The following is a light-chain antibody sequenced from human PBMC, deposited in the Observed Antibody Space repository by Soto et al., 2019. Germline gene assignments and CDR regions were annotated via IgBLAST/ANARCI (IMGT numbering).Light chain of an antibody. Sequence: DTQMTQSPSSLSASVGDRVTITCRASESISSKLNWYQQKAGKAPNLLIYVASSLQSGVPSRFSGSGSGTDSTLTISSLQPEDFATYFCQQSYSLPWTFGQGTKVEIK. CDR1: ESISSK. J-gene: IGKJ1*01. V-gene: IGKV1-39*01. CDR2: VAS. CDR3: QQSYSLPWT.